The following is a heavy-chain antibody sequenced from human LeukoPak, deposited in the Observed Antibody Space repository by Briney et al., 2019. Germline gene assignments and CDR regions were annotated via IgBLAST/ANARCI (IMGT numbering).Heavy chain of an antibody. D-gene: IGHD3-10*01. CDR3: ARQWFGESSVPVGFDP. CDR1: GYSFTSYW. CDR2: IYPGDSDT. J-gene: IGHJ5*02. Sequence: GESLKISCKGSGYSFTSYWIGWVRQMPGKGLEWMGIIYPGDSDTRYSPSFQGQVTISADKSISTAYLQWSSLKASDTAMYYCARQWFGESSVPVGFDPWGQGTLVTVSS. V-gene: IGHV5-51*01.